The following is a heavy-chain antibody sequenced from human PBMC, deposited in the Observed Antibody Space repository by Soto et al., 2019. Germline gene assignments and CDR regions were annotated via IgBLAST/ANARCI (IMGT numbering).Heavy chain of an antibody. Sequence: PSETLSLTCADHGGSFSGYYWTWTRQPPERGLEWLGEFYNSERTTYNPSLKSRVSLSVDRSKNQFSLNLNSVTAADTAIYYCARRVESRSFWFDPWGQGTQVTVSS. D-gene: IGHD3-10*01. J-gene: IGHJ5*02. CDR1: GGSFSGYY. V-gene: IGHV4-34*01. CDR2: FYNSERT. CDR3: ARRVESRSFWFDP.